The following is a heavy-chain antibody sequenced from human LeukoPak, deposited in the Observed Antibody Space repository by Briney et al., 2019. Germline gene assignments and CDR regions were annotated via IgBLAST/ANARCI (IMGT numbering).Heavy chain of an antibody. V-gene: IGHV4-31*03. CDR2: IYYSGST. D-gene: IGHD3-22*01. Sequence: SETLSLTCTVSGGSISSGGYYWSWIRQHPGKGLEWIGYIYYSGSTYYNPSLKSRVTISVDTSKNQFSLKLSSVTAADTAVYYCARRAYESSGYAFDYWGQGTLVTVSS. CDR1: GGSISSGGYY. CDR3: ARRAYESSGYAFDY. J-gene: IGHJ4*02.